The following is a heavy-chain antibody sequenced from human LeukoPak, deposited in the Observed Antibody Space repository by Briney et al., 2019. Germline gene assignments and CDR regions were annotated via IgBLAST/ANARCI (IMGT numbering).Heavy chain of an antibody. V-gene: IGHV4-34*01. Sequence: PSETLSLTCTVSGGSISGYYWSWIRQPPGKGLEWIGEINHSGSTNYNPSLKSRVTISVDTSKDQFSLKLSSVTAADTALYYCARGGLGYNYGLDYWGRGTLVIVSS. CDR2: INHSGST. J-gene: IGHJ4*02. CDR3: ARGGLGYNYGLDY. D-gene: IGHD5-18*01. CDR1: GGSISGYY.